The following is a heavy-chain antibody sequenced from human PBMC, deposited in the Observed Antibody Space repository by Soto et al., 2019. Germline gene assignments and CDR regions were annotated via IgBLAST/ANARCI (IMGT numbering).Heavy chain of an antibody. CDR1: GGSISSYY. CDR3: AGYASSSWYY. Sequence: SETLSLTCTVSGGSISSYYWSWIRQPPGKGLEWIGNIYYSGSTYYNPSLKSRVTISVDTSKNQFSLKLSSVTAADTAVYYCAGYASSSWYYWGQGTLVTVSS. J-gene: IGHJ4*02. CDR2: IYYSGST. D-gene: IGHD6-13*01. V-gene: IGHV4-59*08.